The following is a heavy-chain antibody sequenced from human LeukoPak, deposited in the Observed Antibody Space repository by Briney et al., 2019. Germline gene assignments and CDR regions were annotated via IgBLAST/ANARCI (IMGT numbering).Heavy chain of an antibody. J-gene: IGHJ5*02. Sequence: SETLSLTCTVSGDSISYNYWSWIRQPAGKGLEWIGRISTSGSADYNPSLKSRVTMSVDTSKNQFSLQLNSVTAADTAVYYCARVVSATGGSGHVGFDRWGQGTLVTVSS. V-gene: IGHV4-4*07. CDR2: ISTSGSA. D-gene: IGHD3-10*01. CDR1: GDSISYNY. CDR3: ARVVSATGGSGHVGFDR.